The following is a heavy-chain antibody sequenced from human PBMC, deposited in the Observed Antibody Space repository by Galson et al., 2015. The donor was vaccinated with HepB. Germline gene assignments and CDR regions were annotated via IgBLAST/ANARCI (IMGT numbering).Heavy chain of an antibody. CDR2: VIPILGIA. CDR1: GGTFSSYT. V-gene: IGHV1-69*02. D-gene: IGHD6-13*01. J-gene: IGHJ6*02. Sequence: SVKVSCKASGGTFSSYTISWVRQAPGQGLEWMGRVIPILGIANYAQKFQGRVTITADKSTCTAYMELSSLRSEDTAVYYCARVDSSSWYGSIGYYGMDVWGQGTTVTVSS. CDR3: ARVDSSSWYGSIGYYGMDV.